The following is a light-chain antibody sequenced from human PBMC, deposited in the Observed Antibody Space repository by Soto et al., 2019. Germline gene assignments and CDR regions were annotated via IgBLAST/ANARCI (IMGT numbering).Light chain of an antibody. Sequence: EIVLTQSPATLSLSPGEIATLSCRASQSISTYLAWYQQKPGQAHRLLIYDVSKRAAGVPARFSGSASGTDFTLTISSLEPEDFAVYYCQQRSNWPPGLTFGGGTKVEI. V-gene: IGKV3-11*01. J-gene: IGKJ4*01. CDR3: QQRSNWPPGLT. CDR2: DVS. CDR1: QSISTY.